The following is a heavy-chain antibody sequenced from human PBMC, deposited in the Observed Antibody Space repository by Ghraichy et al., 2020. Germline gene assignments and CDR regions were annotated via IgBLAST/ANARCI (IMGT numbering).Heavy chain of an antibody. CDR3: ARGRSVVIATLFDN. CDR2: IDWNGGST. Sequence: GSLRLGGEASGFTCEDYVMSWVRQAPGKGLEWVSGIDWNGGSTGYAGSVKGRFTISRDNARNSLYLQMNSLRAEDTAVYYCARGRSVVIATLFDNWGQGTLVTVSS. J-gene: IGHJ4*02. D-gene: IGHD2-21*01. V-gene: IGHV3-20*04. CDR1: GFTCEDYV.